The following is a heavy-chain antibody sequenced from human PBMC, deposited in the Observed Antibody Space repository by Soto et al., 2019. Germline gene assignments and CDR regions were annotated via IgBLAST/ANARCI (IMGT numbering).Heavy chain of an antibody. J-gene: IGHJ4*02. CDR1: GGSISSYY. CDR2: IYYSGST. D-gene: IGHD3-3*01. V-gene: IGHV4-59*01. Sequence: PSETLSLTCTVSGGSISSYYWSWIRQPPGKGLEWIGYIYYSGSTNYNPSLKSRVTISVDTSKNQFSLKLSSVTAADTAVYYCARGADDFWSGYYDYWGQGTLVTAPQ. CDR3: ARGADDFWSGYYDY.